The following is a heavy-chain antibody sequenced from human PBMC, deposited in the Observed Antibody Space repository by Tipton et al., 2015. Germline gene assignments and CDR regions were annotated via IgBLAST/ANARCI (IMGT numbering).Heavy chain of an antibody. J-gene: IGHJ4*02. D-gene: IGHD2-15*01. V-gene: IGHV4-59*12. CDR1: GGSISHYY. CDR2: IYYSGST. Sequence: TLSLTCTVSGGSISHYYWSWIRQPPGKGLEWFGHIYYSGSTNYNPSLKSRVTISVDTSKNELSLKLTPVTAADTAVYYCARARGYCSGVSCYPYYYWGQGTLVTVSS. CDR3: ARARGYCSGVSCYPYYY.